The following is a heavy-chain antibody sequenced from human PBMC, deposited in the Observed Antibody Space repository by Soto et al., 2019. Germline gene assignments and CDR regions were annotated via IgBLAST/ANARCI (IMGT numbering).Heavy chain of an antibody. CDR2: IFYTGST. Sequence: SETLSLTCTVSGGSISGHYWIWIRQSPGKGLEWIGYIFYTGSTNYNPSLKSRVTLSADTSKNQFSLRLSSVTAADTAVYYCARVGSSGWSPDYWGQGTLVTVSS. CDR1: GGSISGHY. D-gene: IGHD6-19*01. CDR3: ARVGSSGWSPDY. V-gene: IGHV4-59*11. J-gene: IGHJ4*02.